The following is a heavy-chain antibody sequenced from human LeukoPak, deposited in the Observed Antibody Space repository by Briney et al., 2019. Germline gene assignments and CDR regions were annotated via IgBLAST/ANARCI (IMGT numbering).Heavy chain of an antibody. D-gene: IGHD3-3*01. CDR1: GGSISTYY. J-gene: IGHJ4*02. Sequence: SETLSLTCTVSGGSISTYYWSWIRQPPGKRLEWIGYILYTGNTNYNPSLKSRVTMSVDTSKNQFSLKLSSVTAADTAVYYCARSTAAGFWSGLHTFDTWGQGTLVTVSS. CDR2: ILYTGNT. CDR3: ARSTAAGFWSGLHTFDT. V-gene: IGHV4-59*01.